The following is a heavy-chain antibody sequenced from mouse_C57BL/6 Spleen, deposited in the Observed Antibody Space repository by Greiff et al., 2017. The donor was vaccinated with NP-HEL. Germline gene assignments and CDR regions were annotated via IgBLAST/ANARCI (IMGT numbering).Heavy chain of an antibody. CDR2: IRCKSSNYST. Sequence: DVKLQESGGGLVQPKGSLTLSCAASGFTFNTYAMHWVRQAPGKGVEWVARIRCKSSNYSTYYAVSVKDRFTISRDDSHSRLYLQMNNLKTEDTAKYYCVRDLVGDYDYYAMDYWGQGTSVTVS. J-gene: IGHJ4*01. CDR1: GFTFNTYA. CDR3: VRDLVGDYDYYAMDY. D-gene: IGHD2-13*01. V-gene: IGHV10-3*01.